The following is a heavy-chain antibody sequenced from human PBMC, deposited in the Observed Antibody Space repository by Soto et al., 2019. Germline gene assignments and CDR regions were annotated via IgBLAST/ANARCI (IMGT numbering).Heavy chain of an antibody. J-gene: IGHJ4*02. CDR2: ITSDTNTI. V-gene: IGHV3-48*02. Sequence: EVQLVESGGGLVQPGGSLRLSCAASGFPFSIYIMNWVRQAPGKGLEWSSYITSDTNTIKYGYSVKGRFTICRDNAKNLVYLQLNSLSDEDTAVYFCARSVEGHFDYWGQGTVVTVSS. D-gene: IGHD6-19*01. CDR1: GFPFSIYI. CDR3: ARSVEGHFDY.